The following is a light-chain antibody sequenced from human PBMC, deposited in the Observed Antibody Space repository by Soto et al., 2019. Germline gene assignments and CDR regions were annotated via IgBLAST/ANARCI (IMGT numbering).Light chain of an antibody. Sequence: EIVLTQSPATLSLSPGDRATLSCRASQSVRSDYFAWYQQKPGQPPRVILFGVSTRATAIPDRFSGSGSGTDFTLTISRLEPDDFAVYYCQQYGRSPFTFGPGTKVDIK. J-gene: IGKJ3*01. V-gene: IGKV3-20*01. CDR3: QQYGRSPFT. CDR2: GVS. CDR1: QSVRSDY.